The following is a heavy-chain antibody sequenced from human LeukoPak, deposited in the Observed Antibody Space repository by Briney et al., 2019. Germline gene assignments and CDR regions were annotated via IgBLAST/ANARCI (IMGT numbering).Heavy chain of an antibody. Sequence: GGSLRLSCAASGFTFDDYAMHWVRQAPGKGLEWVSGISWNSGSIGYADSVKGRFTISRDNAKNPLYLQMNSLRAEDTALYYCARGGITIFGVVSYMDVWGKGTTVTVSS. D-gene: IGHD3-3*01. V-gene: IGHV3-9*01. J-gene: IGHJ6*03. CDR3: ARGGITIFGVVSYMDV. CDR1: GFTFDDYA. CDR2: ISWNSGSI.